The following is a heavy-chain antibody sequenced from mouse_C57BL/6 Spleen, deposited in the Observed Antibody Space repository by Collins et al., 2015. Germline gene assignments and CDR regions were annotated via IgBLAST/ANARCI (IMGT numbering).Heavy chain of an antibody. Sequence: EVQLQQSGPELVKPGASVKISCKASGYTFTDYYMNWVKQSHGKSLEWIGDINPNNGGTSYNQKFKGKATLTVDKSSSTAYMELRSLTSEDSAVYYCAWEYFDVVGHRDHGHRLL. CDR1: GYTFTDYY. CDR3: AWEYFDV. CDR2: INPNNGGT. D-gene: IGHD4-1*01. V-gene: IGHV1-26*01. J-gene: IGHJ1*03.